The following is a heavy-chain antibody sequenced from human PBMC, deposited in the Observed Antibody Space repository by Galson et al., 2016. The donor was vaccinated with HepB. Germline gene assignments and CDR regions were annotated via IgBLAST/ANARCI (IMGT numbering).Heavy chain of an antibody. V-gene: IGHV6-1*01. Sequence: CAISGDSVSSSTAAWHWIRQSPSRGLEWLARTQYRSKWESHYADSVRIRVTVIPDTSKNLLTLQVNSVSPEDTAVYYCVKGPPAYHYYGMDVWGQGTPVTVSS. CDR3: VKGPPAYHYYGMDV. CDR2: TQYRSKWES. CDR1: GDSVSSSTAA. J-gene: IGHJ6*02.